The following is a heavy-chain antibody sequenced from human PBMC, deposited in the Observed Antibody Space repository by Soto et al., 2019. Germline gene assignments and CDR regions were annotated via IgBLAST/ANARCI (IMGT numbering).Heavy chain of an antibody. CDR1: GFTFSSYG. D-gene: IGHD3-3*01. J-gene: IGHJ4*02. CDR3: ARWASGYYYYFDY. V-gene: IGHV3-33*01. Sequence: GGSLRLSCAASGFTFSSYGMHWVRQAPGKGLEWVAVIWYDGSNKYYADSVKGRFTISRDNSKNTLYLQMKSLRAEDTAVYYCARWASGYYYYFDYWGQGTLVTVSS. CDR2: IWYDGSNK.